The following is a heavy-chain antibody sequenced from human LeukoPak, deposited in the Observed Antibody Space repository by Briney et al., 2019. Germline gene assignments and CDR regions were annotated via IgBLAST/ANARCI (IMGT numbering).Heavy chain of an antibody. D-gene: IGHD2-15*01. CDR2: INTNTGNP. V-gene: IGHV7-4-1*02. CDR1: GYTFTSHF. J-gene: IGHJ3*02. Sequence: GASVKVSCKASGYTFTSHFMHWVRQAPGQGLEWMGWINTNTGNPTYAQGFTGRFVFSLGTSVSTAYLQISSLKAEDTAVYYCARSYCSGGSCYLSSPPQNDAFDIWGQGTMVTVSS. CDR3: ARSYCSGGSCYLSSPPQNDAFDI.